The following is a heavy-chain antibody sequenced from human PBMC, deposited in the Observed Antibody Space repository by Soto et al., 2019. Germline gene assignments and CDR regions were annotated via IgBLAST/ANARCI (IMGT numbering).Heavy chain of an antibody. CDR2: IWYDGSNK. CDR3: ARDFHDFWSSSSYYYGMDV. J-gene: IGHJ6*02. Sequence: QVQLVESGGGVVQPGRSLRLSCAASGFTFSSYGMHWVRQAPGKGLEWVAVIWYDGSNKYYADSVKGRFTISRDNSKNTLYLQMRRLRDEDTAVYYCARDFHDFWSSSSYYYGMDVWGQGTTVTVSS. D-gene: IGHD3-3*01. V-gene: IGHV3-33*01. CDR1: GFTFSSYG.